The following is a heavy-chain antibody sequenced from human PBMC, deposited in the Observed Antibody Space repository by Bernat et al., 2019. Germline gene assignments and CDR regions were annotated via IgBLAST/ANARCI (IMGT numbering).Heavy chain of an antibody. CDR2: VWYDGSNE. CDR3: AKDQPETTVVTTIDY. CDR1: GFTFSSYG. D-gene: IGHD4-23*01. J-gene: IGHJ4*02. V-gene: IGHV3-33*06. Sequence: QVHLAESGGGVVQPGRSLRLSCAASGFTFSSYGMHWVRQAPGKGLDWVAVVWYDGSNEYYADSVQGRFTISRDNSKNTLYLQMNSLRAEDTAVYYCAKDQPETTVVTTIDYWGQGTLVTVSS.